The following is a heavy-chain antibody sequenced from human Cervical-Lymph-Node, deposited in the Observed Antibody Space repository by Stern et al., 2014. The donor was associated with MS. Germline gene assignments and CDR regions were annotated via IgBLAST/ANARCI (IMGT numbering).Heavy chain of an antibody. CDR3: ATSRSLAVAGGRYFDL. Sequence: VQLQESGPGLVKPSETLSLICTVSGDSTSGYSWSWIRQPPGKALEWIGYIENTGGTNYNPSLKSRVTISVDTSKKQFSLKLTSLTAADTAVYYCATSRSLAVAGGRYFDLWGRGTLVTVSS. J-gene: IGHJ2*01. D-gene: IGHD6-19*01. CDR1: GDSTSGYS. CDR2: IENTGGT. V-gene: IGHV4-59*01.